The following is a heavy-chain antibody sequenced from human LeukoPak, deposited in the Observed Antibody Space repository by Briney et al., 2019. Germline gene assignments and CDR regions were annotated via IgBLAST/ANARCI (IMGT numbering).Heavy chain of an antibody. V-gene: IGHV1-2*02. CDR3: ARGMYGLDV. CDR1: GYTFTGYY. Sequence: PWASVKVSCKASGYTFTGYYIRWVRQAPGQGLEWMGWINPNSGAANYARKFQGRVTMTRDTSITTAYMEVSRLRFDDTAVYYCARGMYGLDVWGQGTTVTVSS. CDR2: INPNSGAA. J-gene: IGHJ6*02.